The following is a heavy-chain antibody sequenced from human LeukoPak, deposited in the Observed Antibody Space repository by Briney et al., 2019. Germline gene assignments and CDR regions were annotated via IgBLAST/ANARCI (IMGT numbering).Heavy chain of an antibody. Sequence: GGSLRLSCAASGFSFSLYEMNWVRQAPGRGLEWISYISGSGSATFYTASVKGRFTITRDNAKNSLSLQMNSLRAEDTAVYYCARASSDGFSGYYPFFDYWGQGALVTVSS. J-gene: IGHJ4*02. D-gene: IGHD3-22*01. V-gene: IGHV3-48*03. CDR1: GFSFSLYE. CDR2: ISGSGSAT. CDR3: ARASSDGFSGYYPFFDY.